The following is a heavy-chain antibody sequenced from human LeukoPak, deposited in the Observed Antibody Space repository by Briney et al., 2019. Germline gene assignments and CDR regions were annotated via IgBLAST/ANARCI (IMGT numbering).Heavy chain of an antibody. CDR3: AIPGREWLWDYFDY. CDR2: ISSSSSYI. D-gene: IGHD3-10*01. CDR1: GFTFSDYY. V-gene: IGHV3-11*06. J-gene: IGHJ4*02. Sequence: GGSLRLSCAASGFTFSDYYMSWIRQAPGKGLEWVSSISSSSSYIYYADSVKGRFTISRDNAKNSLYLQMNSLRAEDTAVYYCAIPGREWLWDYFDYWGQGTLVTVSS.